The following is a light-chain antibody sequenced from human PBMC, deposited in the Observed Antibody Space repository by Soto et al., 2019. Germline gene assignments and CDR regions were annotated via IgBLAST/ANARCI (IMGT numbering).Light chain of an antibody. J-gene: IGKJ4*01. V-gene: IGKV3-20*01. CDR1: ESVGSSD. Sequence: EIVLAQSPGTLSLSPGQRATLSCRASESVGSSDLAWYQKKPGQAPRLLIYGASSRATGIPDRFSGRGSGTDFTLAISRLEPEDFAVYYCQQYGRSPLTFGGGTKVEVK. CDR3: QQYGRSPLT. CDR2: GAS.